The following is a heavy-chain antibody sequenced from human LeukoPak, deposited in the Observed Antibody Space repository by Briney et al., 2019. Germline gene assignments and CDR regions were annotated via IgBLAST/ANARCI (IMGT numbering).Heavy chain of an antibody. J-gene: IGHJ4*02. CDR2: INPNSGGT. V-gene: IGHV1-2*02. CDR1: GFTFTAYY. CDR3: ARAVYDSSGYYSLD. Sequence: APVKVSCKASGFTFTAYYMHWVRQAPGQGLEWMGWINPNSGGTNYAQKFQGRATMTRDTSISTAYMELSRLRSDDTAVYYCARAVYDSSGYYSLDWGQGTLVTVSS. D-gene: IGHD3-22*01.